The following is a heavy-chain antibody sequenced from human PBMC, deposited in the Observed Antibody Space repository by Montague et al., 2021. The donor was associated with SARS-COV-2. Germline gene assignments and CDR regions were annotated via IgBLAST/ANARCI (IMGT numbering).Heavy chain of an antibody. J-gene: IGHJ4*02. Sequence: NSGSTNYNPSLKSRFTIAVDTSKTQFSLQLSSVTAAETAVYYFARTRGYDPLFDFWGQGTMVTVSS. CDR2: NSGST. CDR3: ARTRGYDPLFDF. V-gene: IGHV4-59*01. D-gene: IGHD5-12*01.